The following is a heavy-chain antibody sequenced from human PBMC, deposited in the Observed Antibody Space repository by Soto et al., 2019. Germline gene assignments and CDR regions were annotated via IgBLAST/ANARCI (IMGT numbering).Heavy chain of an antibody. V-gene: IGHV3-9*01. J-gene: IGHJ3*01. CDR3: AKDIGSVSYYVGFDF. Sequence: EVQLVESGGGLVQPGRSLRLSCAASGFTFDDHAMHWVRQGPGKGLEWVSSITWNSNNIIYADSVKGRFTMSRENAKNSRYLQMSSLRAEETALYYCAKDIGSVSYYVGFDFWGPGKIVTVSS. D-gene: IGHD1-26*01. CDR1: GFTFDDHA. CDR2: ITWNSNNI.